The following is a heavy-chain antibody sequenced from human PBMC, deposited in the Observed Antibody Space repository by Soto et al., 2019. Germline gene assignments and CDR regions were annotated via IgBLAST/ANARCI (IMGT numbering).Heavy chain of an antibody. V-gene: IGHV1-69*06. Sequence: QVLLVQSGAEVKKPGSSVKVSCKGSGDTFNSYAINWVRQAPGQRLEWVGGIIAIFGTPNYAQKFQGRVAITADKSTSTAYMEMSSLRSDDTAVYYCARTSYHDFWSGYSYYFDSWGQGTLVTVSS. D-gene: IGHD3-3*01. CDR3: ARTSYHDFWSGYSYYFDS. CDR2: IIAIFGTP. J-gene: IGHJ4*02. CDR1: GDTFNSYA.